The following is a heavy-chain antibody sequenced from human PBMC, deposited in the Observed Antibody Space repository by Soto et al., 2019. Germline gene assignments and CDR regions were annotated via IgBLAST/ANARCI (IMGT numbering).Heavy chain of an antibody. D-gene: IGHD3-3*01. CDR3: ARSFFDNFDY. J-gene: IGHJ4*01. CDR2: TDPSDSDI. V-gene: IGHV5-51*01. Sequence: GESLKIYCKGSEYRFASYRIACVRQMPGKDIEWMGITDPSDSDIRYSPSFQGQVTNSADKSISTAYLQWSSLKASDTAIYYCARSFFDNFDYWVHGTLVTVSS. CDR1: EYRFASYR.